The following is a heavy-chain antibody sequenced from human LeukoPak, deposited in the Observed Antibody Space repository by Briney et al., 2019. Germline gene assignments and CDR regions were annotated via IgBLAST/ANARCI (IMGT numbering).Heavy chain of an antibody. Sequence: GGSLRLSCAASGFTFSIHAMSWVRQAPGKGLEWVSGISESGSNTYYADSVKGRFTISRDNSMNTLYLQINSLRVADTAVYYCARGGSPASKNDYWGQGTLVTVSS. CDR2: ISESGSNT. CDR1: GFTFSIHA. D-gene: IGHD3-16*01. J-gene: IGHJ4*02. V-gene: IGHV3-23*01. CDR3: ARGGSPASKNDY.